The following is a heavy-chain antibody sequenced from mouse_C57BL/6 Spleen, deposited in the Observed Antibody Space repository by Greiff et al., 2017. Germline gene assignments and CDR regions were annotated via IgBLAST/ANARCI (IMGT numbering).Heavy chain of an antibody. J-gene: IGHJ3*01. D-gene: IGHD2-5*01. V-gene: IGHV1-64*01. CDR2: IHPNSGST. CDR1: GYTFTSYW. CDR3: AVGYYSNYLFAY. Sequence: QVQLKQPGAELVKPGASVKLSCKASGYTFTSYWMHWVKQRPGQGLEWIGMIHPNSGSTNYNEKFKSKATLTVDKSSSTAYMQLSSLTSEDSAVYYCAVGYYSNYLFAYWGQGTLVTVAA.